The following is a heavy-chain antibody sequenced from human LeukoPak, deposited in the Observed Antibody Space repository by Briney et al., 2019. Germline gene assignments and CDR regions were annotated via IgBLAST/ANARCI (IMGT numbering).Heavy chain of an antibody. CDR1: GFTFSSYG. J-gene: IGHJ4*02. V-gene: IGHV3-23*01. D-gene: IGHD1-26*01. CDR2: FSGSVDTT. CDR3: AKDQGASSYSFDY. Sequence: PGRSLRLSCAASGFTFSSYGMHWVRQAPGKGLEWVSTFSGSVDTTYYADSVKGRFTISRDNSKNTLYLQMDTLTAEDTAVYYCAKDQGASSYSFDYWGRGTLVTVSS.